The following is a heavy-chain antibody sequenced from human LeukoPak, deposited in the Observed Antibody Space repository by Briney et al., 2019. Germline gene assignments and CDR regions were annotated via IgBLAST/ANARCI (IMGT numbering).Heavy chain of an antibody. Sequence: SQTLSLTCTVSGGSISSGDYYWSWIRQPPGKGLEWIGYINYSGTTYYNPSLKSRITISVDTSKSQFSLRLTSVTAADTAVYYCARARSCTGGKCFRSFDYWGQGTVVTVSS. CDR2: INYSGTT. D-gene: IGHD2-8*02. V-gene: IGHV4-30-4*08. CDR3: ARARSCTGGKCFRSFDY. CDR1: GGSISSGDYY. J-gene: IGHJ4*02.